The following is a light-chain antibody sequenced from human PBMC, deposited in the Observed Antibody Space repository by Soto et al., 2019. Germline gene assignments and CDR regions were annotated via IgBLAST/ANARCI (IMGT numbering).Light chain of an antibody. Sequence: QSALTQPASVSGSPGQSITISCTGTSSDVGTYNLVSWYQQHPGKAPKLMIYEGSKWPSGVSNRFSGSKSGNTASLTISGLQAEDEADYYCCSYADGTTYVFGTGTKLTVL. CDR2: EGS. CDR3: CSYADGTTYV. V-gene: IGLV2-23*01. J-gene: IGLJ1*01. CDR1: SSDVGTYNL.